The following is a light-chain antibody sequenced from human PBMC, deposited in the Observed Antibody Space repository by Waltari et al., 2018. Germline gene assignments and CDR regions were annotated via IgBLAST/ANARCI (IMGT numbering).Light chain of an antibody. CDR2: YSS. Sequence: ETVLTQSPDFQSVTPKEKVTITCRASQSIDSSLHWYQQKPGQSPKLLIKYSSQSFSGVRARFSGGGSGTEFTLTIDGLEAEDAETYYCQQSGSLPWTFGQGTNVVIK. CDR3: QQSGSLPWT. CDR1: QSIDSS. V-gene: IGKV6-21*01. J-gene: IGKJ1*01.